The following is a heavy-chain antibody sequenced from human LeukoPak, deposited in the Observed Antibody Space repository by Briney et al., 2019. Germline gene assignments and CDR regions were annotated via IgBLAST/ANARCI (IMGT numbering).Heavy chain of an antibody. CDR2: ISAYNGNT. CDR1: GYTLTSYG. Sequence: GASVTVSCKASGYTLTSYGISWVRQAPGQGLEGMGWISAYNGNTKYAQKLQGRVTITTGTSTRPAHMEPRSLSSGDPARYYPSRDLRAFRDGHKNPNYYLDSWGQGTLVTGSS. D-gene: IGHD5-24*01. CDR3: SRDLRAFRDGHKNPNYYLDS. J-gene: IGHJ4*02. V-gene: IGHV1-18*01.